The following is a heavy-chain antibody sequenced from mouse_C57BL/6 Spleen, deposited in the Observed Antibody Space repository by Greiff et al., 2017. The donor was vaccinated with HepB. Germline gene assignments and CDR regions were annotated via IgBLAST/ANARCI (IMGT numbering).Heavy chain of an antibody. V-gene: IGHV1-15*01. Sequence: VQLQQSGAELVRPGASVTLSCKASGYTFTDYEMHWVKQTPVHGLEWIGAIDPETGGTAYNQKFKGKAILTADKSSSTAYMELRSLTSEDSAVYYCTRVYSNTWFAYWGQGTLVTVSA. CDR3: TRVYSNTWFAY. CDR2: IDPETGGT. J-gene: IGHJ3*01. CDR1: GYTFTDYE. D-gene: IGHD2-5*01.